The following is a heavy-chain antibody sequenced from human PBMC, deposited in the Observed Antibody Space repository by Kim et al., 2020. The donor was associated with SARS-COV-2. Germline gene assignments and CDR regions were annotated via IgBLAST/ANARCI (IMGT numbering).Heavy chain of an antibody. V-gene: IGHV4-30-2*01. CDR3: ARGVGYFDY. J-gene: IGHJ4*02. Sequence: GGTNHHPSPQGRVTIAVDRVKNHFSLKLSSVTAADTAVYYCARGVGYFDYWGQGTLVTVSS. CDR2: GGT.